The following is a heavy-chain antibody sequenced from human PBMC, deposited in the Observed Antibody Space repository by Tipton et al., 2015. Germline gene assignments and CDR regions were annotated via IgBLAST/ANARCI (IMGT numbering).Heavy chain of an antibody. CDR3: ARGIVGATQGPFDY. D-gene: IGHD1-26*01. V-gene: IGHV4-4*02. Sequence: SLRLSCAVSGGSISSTNWWSWVRQPPGKGLEWIGEIYHSGSTNYNPSLRSRVTISIDKSKNQFSLKLSSVTAADTAVYYCARGIVGATQGPFDYWGQGTLVTVSS. CDR2: IYHSGST. J-gene: IGHJ4*02. CDR1: GGSISSTNW.